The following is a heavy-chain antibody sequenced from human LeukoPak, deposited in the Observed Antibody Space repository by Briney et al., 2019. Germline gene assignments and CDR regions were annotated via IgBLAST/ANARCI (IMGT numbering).Heavy chain of an antibody. J-gene: IGHJ6*02. V-gene: IGHV5-51*01. CDR2: IYPGDSET. CDR1: GYSFTTYW. CDR3: ARRSDGMDV. Sequence: GESLKISCQGSGYSFTTYWIAWVRQMPGKGLEWMGLIYPGDSETRYSPSFQGQVTISADKSISTAYLQWSSLKASDTAMYYCARRSDGMDVWGQGTTVTVSS.